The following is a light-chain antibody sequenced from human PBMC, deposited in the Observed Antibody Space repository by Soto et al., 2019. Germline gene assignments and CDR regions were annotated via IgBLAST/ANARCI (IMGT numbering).Light chain of an antibody. Sequence: DIQMTQSPSTLSASVGDRVTITCRASQSISSWLAWYQQKPGRAPKLLIYKASSLETGVPSRFSGSGSGTELTLIISSLQPDDFASYYCQQYGSSSPWTFGQGTKVEIK. CDR3: QQYGSSSPWT. CDR2: KAS. CDR1: QSISSW. V-gene: IGKV1-5*03. J-gene: IGKJ1*01.